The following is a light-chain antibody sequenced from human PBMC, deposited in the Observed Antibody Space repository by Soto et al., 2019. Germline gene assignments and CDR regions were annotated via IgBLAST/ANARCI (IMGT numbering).Light chain of an antibody. CDR2: DAS. CDR1: QDISNY. J-gene: IGKJ1*01. Sequence: DIQMTQSPSSLSASVGDRVTITCQASQDISNYLNRDQQKTGKAPKLLIYDASNLETVVTSRFSGSGSGTDFTFNISSLQPEDNATYYCQQYDNLLWTFGQGTKVEIK. CDR3: QQYDNLLWT. V-gene: IGKV1-33*01.